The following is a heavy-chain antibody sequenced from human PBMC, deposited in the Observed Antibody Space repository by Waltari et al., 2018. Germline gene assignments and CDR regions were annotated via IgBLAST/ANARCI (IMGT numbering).Heavy chain of an antibody. D-gene: IGHD1-20*01. Sequence: QLVESGGGLVQPGGSLRLSCVGSGFTFSGYWMSWVRQTPGKGLEWVANIKPDGTEEYYVDYVKGRFTISRDNAKNSLYLQMNSLRAEDTAVYYCARDDGIRTVDYWGQGTLVTVSS. V-gene: IGHV3-7*01. CDR3: ARDDGIRTVDY. CDR1: GFTFSGYW. CDR2: IKPDGTEE. J-gene: IGHJ4*02.